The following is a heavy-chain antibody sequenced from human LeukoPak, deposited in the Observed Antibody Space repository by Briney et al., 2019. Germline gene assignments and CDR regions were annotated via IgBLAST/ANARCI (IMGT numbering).Heavy chain of an antibody. CDR1: GGSFSGYY. D-gene: IGHD6-19*01. CDR3: ARDVLAPIAVAGMFDY. J-gene: IGHJ4*02. CDR2: IYTSGST. V-gene: IGHV4-4*07. Sequence: TSSETLSLTCAVYGGSFSGYYWSWIRQPAGKGLEWIGRIYTSGSTNYNPSLKSRVTMSVDTSKNQFSLKLSSVTAADTAVYYCARDVLAPIAVAGMFDYWGQGTLVTVSS.